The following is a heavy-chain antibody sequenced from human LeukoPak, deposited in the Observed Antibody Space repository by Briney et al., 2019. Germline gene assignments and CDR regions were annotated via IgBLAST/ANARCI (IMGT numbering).Heavy chain of an antibody. V-gene: IGHV1-46*02. CDR3: ARDRWFGGRPDNFMDV. D-gene: IGHD3-10*01. Sequence: ASVKVSCKASGYTFNSYYMHWVRQAPGQGLEWMGIINPSGGGITYAQKFQGRVSMTRDTSTSTFYTELRRLRSEDTAVYYCARDRWFGGRPDNFMDVWGRGTTVTVSS. CDR1: GYTFNSYY. J-gene: IGHJ6*03. CDR2: INPSGGGI.